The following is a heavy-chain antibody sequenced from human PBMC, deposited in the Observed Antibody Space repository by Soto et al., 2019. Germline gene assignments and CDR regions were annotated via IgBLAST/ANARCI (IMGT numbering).Heavy chain of an antibody. CDR1: GYTFSSYD. D-gene: IGHD2-8*01. V-gene: IGHV1-8*01. J-gene: IGHJ4*02. CDR2: MQPTSGNT. Sequence: QVQLVQSGAEVKKPGASVKVSCKASGYTFSSYDINWVRQATGQGLEWMGWMQPTSGNTGYEQQYEGRVTSTRDTSISTAYLELRSLRSEDTAFYYCVISGYCPTGVCYFEDIDYWGQGTLVTISS. CDR3: VISGYCPTGVCYFEDIDY.